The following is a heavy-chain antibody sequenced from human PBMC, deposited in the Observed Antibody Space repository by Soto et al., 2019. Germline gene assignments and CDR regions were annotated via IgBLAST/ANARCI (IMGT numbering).Heavy chain of an antibody. Sequence: EVQLVESGGGLVQPGGSLRLSCAASGFTFSSYWMHWVRQAPGKGLVWVSRINTDGSSTSYADSVKGRFTISRDNAKTTLYLQMNSLTAEDTAVYFCARGETPPSSSSVYWGQGTLVTVSS. V-gene: IGHV3-74*01. CDR1: GFTFSSYW. D-gene: IGHD6-6*01. CDR3: ARGETPPSSSSVY. J-gene: IGHJ4*02. CDR2: INTDGSST.